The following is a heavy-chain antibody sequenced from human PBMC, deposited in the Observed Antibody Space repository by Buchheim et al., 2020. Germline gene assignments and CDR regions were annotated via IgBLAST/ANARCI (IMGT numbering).Heavy chain of an antibody. CDR1: GGSFSGYY. D-gene: IGHD5-18*01. V-gene: IGHV4-34*01. Sequence: QVQLQQWGAGLLKPSETLSLTCAVYGGSFSGYYWSWIRQPPGKGLEWIGEINHSGSTNYNPSLKSRVTISVDTSKNQFSLKLSSVTAADTAVYYCASELGLSDTAMVTNDYWGQGTL. J-gene: IGHJ4*02. CDR3: ASELGLSDTAMVTNDY. CDR2: INHSGST.